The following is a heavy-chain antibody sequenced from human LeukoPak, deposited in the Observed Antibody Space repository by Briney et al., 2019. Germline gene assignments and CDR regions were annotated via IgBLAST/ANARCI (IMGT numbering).Heavy chain of an antibody. CDR2: IWYDGSNK. V-gene: IGHV3-33*01. Sequence: GKSLRLSCTASGFTFIDYGMHWVRQPPGKGLEWVAIIWYDGSNKKYEDSVKGRFTISRDNSKNTLYLQMNSLRAEDTAVYYCARGVDYYENSGTIDYWGQGTLVTVSS. D-gene: IGHD3-22*01. J-gene: IGHJ4*02. CDR3: ARGVDYYENSGTIDY. CDR1: GFTFIDYG.